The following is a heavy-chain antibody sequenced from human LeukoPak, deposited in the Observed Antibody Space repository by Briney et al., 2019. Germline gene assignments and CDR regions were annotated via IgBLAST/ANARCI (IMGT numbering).Heavy chain of an antibody. Sequence: GESLRLSCAASGFTFSTSSMNWVCQGPGKGLEWVSYISGNSSTIYYADSVKGRFTISRDNAKNSLYLQMNSLRDEDTAVYYCARDYYGCFDYWGQGILVTVSS. J-gene: IGHJ4*02. V-gene: IGHV3-48*02. CDR3: ARDYYGCFDY. CDR1: GFTFSTSS. D-gene: IGHD3-10*01. CDR2: ISGNSSTI.